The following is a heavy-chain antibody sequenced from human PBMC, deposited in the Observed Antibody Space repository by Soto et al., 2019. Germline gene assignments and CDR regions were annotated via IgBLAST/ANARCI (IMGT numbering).Heavy chain of an antibody. CDR1: GFTFSSYS. V-gene: IGHV3-48*02. D-gene: IGHD6-19*01. CDR3: ARDSSGWPYWYFDL. Sequence: HPGGSLRLSCAASGFTFSSYSMNWVRQAPGKGLEWVSYISSSSSTIYYADSVKGRFTISRDNAKNSLYLQMNSLRDEDTAVYYCARDSSGWPYWYFDLWGRGTLVTVSS. J-gene: IGHJ2*01. CDR2: ISSSSSTI.